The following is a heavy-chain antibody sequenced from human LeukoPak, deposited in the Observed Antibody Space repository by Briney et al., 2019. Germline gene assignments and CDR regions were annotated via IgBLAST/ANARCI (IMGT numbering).Heavy chain of an antibody. CDR2: IYYSGST. CDR3: ARSSRKSYYGSGSYSVQYHYYYYMDV. J-gene: IGHJ6*03. V-gene: IGHV4-59*01. D-gene: IGHD3-10*01. Sequence: SETLSLTCTVSGGSISSYYWSWIRQPPGKGLEWIGYIYYSGSTNYNPSLKSRVTISVDTSKNQFSLKLSSVTAADTAVYYCARSSRKSYYGSGSYSVQYHYYYYMDVWGKGTTVTISS. CDR1: GGSISSYY.